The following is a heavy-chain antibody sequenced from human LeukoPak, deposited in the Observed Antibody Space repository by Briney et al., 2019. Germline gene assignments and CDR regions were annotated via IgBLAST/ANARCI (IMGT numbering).Heavy chain of an antibody. J-gene: IGHJ4*02. D-gene: IGHD4-17*01. CDR3: AIDGETVTTSGSFMGYFDY. Sequence: ASVKVSCKVSGYTLTELSTDWVRQAPGNGLEWMGGFDPEDGETIYAQKFQGRVTMTEDTSTDTAYMELSSLRSEDTAVYYCAIDGETVTTSGSFMGYFDYWGQGTLVTVSP. CDR2: FDPEDGET. V-gene: IGHV1-24*01. CDR1: GYTLTELS.